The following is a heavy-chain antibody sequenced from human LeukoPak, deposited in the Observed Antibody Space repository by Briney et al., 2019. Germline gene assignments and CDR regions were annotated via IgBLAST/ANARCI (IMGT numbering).Heavy chain of an antibody. V-gene: IGHV3-21*01. CDR3: AKVRSSGWYYFDY. CDR2: ISSSSSYI. J-gene: IGHJ4*02. Sequence: GGSLRLSCVASGFTVSSNFMNWVRQAPGKGLEWVSSISSSSSYIYYADSVKGRYTISRDNAKNSLYLQMNSLRAEDTAVYYCAKVRSSGWYYFDYWGQGTLVTVSS. CDR1: GFTVSSNF. D-gene: IGHD6-19*01.